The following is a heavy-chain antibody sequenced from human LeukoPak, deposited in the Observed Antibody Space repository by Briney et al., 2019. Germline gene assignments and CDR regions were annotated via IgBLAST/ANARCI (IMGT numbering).Heavy chain of an antibody. J-gene: IGHJ4*02. CDR2: IYYSGST. V-gene: IGHV4-39*02. Sequence: SGTLSLTCTVSGGSISSSSSYWGWIRQPPGKGLEWIGSIYYSGSTYYNPSLKSRVTISVDTSKNQFSLKLSSVTAADTAVYYCARDRGAYNYETGYWGQGTLVTVSS. CDR3: ARDRGAYNYETGY. D-gene: IGHD3-22*01. CDR1: GGSISSSSSY.